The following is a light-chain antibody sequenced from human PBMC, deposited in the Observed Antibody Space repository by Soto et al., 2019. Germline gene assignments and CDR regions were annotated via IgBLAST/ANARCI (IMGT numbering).Light chain of an antibody. V-gene: IGKV3-11*01. CDR1: QSVSIY. Sequence: EIALTQSPATLSLSPGERATLSCRASQSVSIYLAWYQQKPGQAPRLLIYDASNRATGIAARFSGSGSGTDFTLTISSLEAEDSAVYYCQQCSNWPTTFGRGKRLEIK. CDR3: QQCSNWPTT. J-gene: IGKJ5*01. CDR2: DAS.